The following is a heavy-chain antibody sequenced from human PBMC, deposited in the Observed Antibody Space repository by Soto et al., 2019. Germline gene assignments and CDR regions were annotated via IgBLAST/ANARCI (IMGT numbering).Heavy chain of an antibody. D-gene: IGHD2-15*01. CDR3: APHVSCSGGSCQYDAFAI. Sequence: EVQVLESGGGLVQPGGSLRLSCEGSGFTVSSHAMTWIRQAPGKGPEWVSTVTADGGTYYADSVKGRFAMSRDTSENTQYLQMHSLGAADTAAYYCAPHVSCSGGSCQYDAFAIRGQGTMVTVSS. V-gene: IGHV3-23*01. J-gene: IGHJ3*02. CDR2: VTADGGT. CDR1: GFTVSSHA.